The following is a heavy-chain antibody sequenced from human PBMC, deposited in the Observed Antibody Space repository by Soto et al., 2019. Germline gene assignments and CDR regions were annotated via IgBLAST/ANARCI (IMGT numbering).Heavy chain of an antibody. J-gene: IGHJ4*02. V-gene: IGHV3-7*05. D-gene: IGHD6-19*01. CDR3: ARGIWQWHPASLF. Sequence: EVQLVESGGGLVQPGGSLRLSCAASGFTFSSYWMNWVRQAPGKGLEWVANIKQDGTEKHYVDSVKGRFTISRDNAKNSLYLQLNSLRAEDTAVYYCARGIWQWHPASLFCGQGTLVTVSS. CDR1: GFTFSSYW. CDR2: IKQDGTEK.